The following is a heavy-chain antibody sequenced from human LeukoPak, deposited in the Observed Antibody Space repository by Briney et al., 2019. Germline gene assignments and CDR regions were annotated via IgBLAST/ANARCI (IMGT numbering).Heavy chain of an antibody. CDR2: ISGSGGST. D-gene: IGHD3-3*01. CDR1: GFTFSSHA. V-gene: IGHV3-23*01. CDR3: AKDPGVRFLEWLFPSPY. Sequence: GGSLRLSCAASGFTFSSHAMTWVRQAPGKGLEWVSVISGSGGSTYYRDSVKGRFTISRDNSKNTLYLQMNSLRAEDTAVYYCAKDPGVRFLEWLFPSPYWGQGTLVTVSS. J-gene: IGHJ4*02.